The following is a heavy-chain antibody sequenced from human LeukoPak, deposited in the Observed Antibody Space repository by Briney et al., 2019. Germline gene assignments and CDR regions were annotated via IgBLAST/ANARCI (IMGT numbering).Heavy chain of an antibody. D-gene: IGHD1-26*01. CDR1: GYTFSSYY. CDR3: ARVGASGPPFDY. J-gene: IGHJ4*02. CDR2: INPSGGST. Sequence: GASVKVSCKTSGYTFSSYYMHWVRQALGQGFEWMGVINPSGGSTTYAQKFQGRVTMTRDTSTTTVYMELSSLSSEDTAVYYCARVGASGPPFDYWGQGTLVTVSS. V-gene: IGHV1-46*01.